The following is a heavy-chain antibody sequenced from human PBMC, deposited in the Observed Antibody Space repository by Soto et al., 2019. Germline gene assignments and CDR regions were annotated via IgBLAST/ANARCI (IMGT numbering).Heavy chain of an antibody. D-gene: IGHD6-25*01. CDR2: IYYSGST. V-gene: IGHV4-39*01. CDR1: GGSISSSSYY. CDR3: AGGPNWFDP. J-gene: IGHJ5*02. Sequence: SETLSLTCTVSGGSISSSSYYWGWIRQAPGKGLEWIGSIYYSGSTYYNPSLKSRVTISVASSKTQFSLMLSSVSAPYPAVYYCAGGPNWFDPWGQGTLVTVSS.